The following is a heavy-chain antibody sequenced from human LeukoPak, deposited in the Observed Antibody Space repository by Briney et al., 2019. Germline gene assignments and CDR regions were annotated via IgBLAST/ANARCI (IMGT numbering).Heavy chain of an antibody. J-gene: IGHJ4*02. CDR2: INSDGSST. V-gene: IGHV3-74*01. CDR3: AKYATRETFFGDY. Sequence: GGSLRLSCAASGFTFSSYWMHWVRQVPGKGLVWVSRINSDGSSTTYADSVKGRFSISRDNAKNSLYLQMNSLRAEDTAVYYCAKYATRETFFGDYWGQGTLIAVSS. CDR1: GFTFSSYW. D-gene: IGHD2-8*01.